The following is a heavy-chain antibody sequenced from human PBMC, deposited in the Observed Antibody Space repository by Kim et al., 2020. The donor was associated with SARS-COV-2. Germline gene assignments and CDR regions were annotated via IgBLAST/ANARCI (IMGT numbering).Heavy chain of an antibody. J-gene: IGHJ4*02. D-gene: IGHD2-8*02. CDR2: NP. Sequence: NPKFSQQFQGGVTFTRDTSANTASMELSSLGSEDTAVYYCARDLFHTGFDYWGQGTLVAVSS. V-gene: IGHV1-3*01. CDR3: ARDLFHTGFDY.